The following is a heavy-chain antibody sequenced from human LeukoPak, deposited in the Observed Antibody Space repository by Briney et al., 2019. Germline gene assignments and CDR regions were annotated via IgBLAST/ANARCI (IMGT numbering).Heavy chain of an antibody. Sequence: ASVKVSCKASGYTFTSYGISWVRQAPGQGLEWMGWINPNSGGTNYAQKFQGRVTMTRDTSISTAYMELSRLRSDDTAVYYCARGIVGATHYFDYWGQGTLVTVSS. CDR2: INPNSGGT. CDR1: GYTFTSYG. J-gene: IGHJ4*02. CDR3: ARGIVGATHYFDY. D-gene: IGHD1-26*01. V-gene: IGHV1-2*02.